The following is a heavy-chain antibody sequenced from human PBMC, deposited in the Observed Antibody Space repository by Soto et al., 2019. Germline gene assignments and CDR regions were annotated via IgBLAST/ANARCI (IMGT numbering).Heavy chain of an antibody. D-gene: IGHD2-15*01. CDR1: GFSLSTSGMC. CDR3: ARPRYCPRVAFDI. CDR2: IDWDDDK. Sequence: SGPTLVNPTQTLTLTCTFSGFSLSTSGMCVSWIRQPPGKALEWLALIDWDDDKYYSTSLKTRLTISKDTSKNQVVLTMTNMDPVNRARYSCARPRYCPRVAFDIGGEGMMVTVPS. V-gene: IGHV2-70*13. J-gene: IGHJ3*02.